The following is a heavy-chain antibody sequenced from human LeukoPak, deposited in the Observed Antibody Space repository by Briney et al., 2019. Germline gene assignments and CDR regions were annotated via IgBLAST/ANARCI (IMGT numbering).Heavy chain of an antibody. V-gene: IGHV3-21*01. CDR3: ARDSTYYYDSSGYPPDY. CDR2: ISSSSSYI. CDR1: GFTFSSYS. D-gene: IGHD3-22*01. Sequence: GGSLRLSCAASGFTFSSYSMNWVRQAPGKGLEWVSSISSSSSYIYYAASVKGRFTISRDNAKNSLYLQMNSLRAEDTAVYYCARDSTYYYDSSGYPPDYWGQGTLVTVSS. J-gene: IGHJ4*02.